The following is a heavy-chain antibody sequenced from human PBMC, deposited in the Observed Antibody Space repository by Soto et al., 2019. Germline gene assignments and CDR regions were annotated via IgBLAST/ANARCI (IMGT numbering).Heavy chain of an antibody. CDR1: GFTFISYS. D-gene: IGHD5-18*01. V-gene: IGHV3-21*01. Sequence: GGSLRLSCAASGFTFISYSMNWVLQAPGKGLEWVSSISSSSSYIYYADSVKGRFTISRDNAKNSLYLQMNSLRAEDTAVYYCARRDTAMEYGMDVWGQGTTVTVSS. CDR2: ISSSSSYI. CDR3: ARRDTAMEYGMDV. J-gene: IGHJ6*02.